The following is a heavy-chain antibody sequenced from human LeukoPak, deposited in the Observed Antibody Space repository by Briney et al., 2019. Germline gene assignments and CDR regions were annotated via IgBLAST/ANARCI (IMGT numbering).Heavy chain of an antibody. D-gene: IGHD3-22*01. CDR2: INHSGST. CDR1: GGTFSGYY. Sequence: KASETLSLTCAVYGGTFSGYYWSWIRQPPGKGLEWIGEINHSGSTNYNPSLKSRVTISIDTSKNQFSLKLSSVTAADTAVYYCARGTQFYDSSGYLVDYWGQGTLVTVSS. J-gene: IGHJ4*02. CDR3: ARGTQFYDSSGYLVDY. V-gene: IGHV4-34*01.